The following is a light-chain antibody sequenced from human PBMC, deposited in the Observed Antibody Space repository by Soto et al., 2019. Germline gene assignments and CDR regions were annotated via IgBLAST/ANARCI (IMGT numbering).Light chain of an antibody. CDR2: AAS. V-gene: IGKV1-13*02. CDR1: QGISSA. Sequence: AIQLTQSPSSLSASVGDTVTITCRASQGISSAFAWYQQKPGKAPKLLIYAASSLGSGVPSRFSGSGSGTDYTLTISSLQPEDSATYYCQQFYSYPLTYGGGTQVEIK. J-gene: IGKJ4*01. CDR3: QQFYSYPLT.